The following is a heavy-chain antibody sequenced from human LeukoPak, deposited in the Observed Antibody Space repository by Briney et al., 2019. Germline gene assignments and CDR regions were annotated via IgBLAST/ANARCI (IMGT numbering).Heavy chain of an antibody. CDR1: GGTFSSYA. D-gene: IGHD5-12*01. CDR2: IIPIFGTA. V-gene: IGHV1-69*05. J-gene: IGHJ4*02. CDR3: AREGLVATHENYFDY. Sequence: EASVKVSCNASGGTFSSYAISWVRQAPGQGLEWMGGIIPIFGTANYAQKFQGRVTITTDESTSTAYMELSSLRSEDTAVYYCAREGLVATHENYFDYWGQGTLVTVSS.